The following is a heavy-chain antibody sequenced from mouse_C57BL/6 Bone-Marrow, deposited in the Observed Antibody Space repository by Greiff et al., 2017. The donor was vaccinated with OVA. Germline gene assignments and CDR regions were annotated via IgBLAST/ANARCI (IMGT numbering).Heavy chain of an antibody. D-gene: IGHD1-1*01. CDR1: GYTFTSYW. Sequence: QVQLKQPGAELVMPGASVKLSCKASGYTFTSYWMHWVKQRPGQGLEWIGEIDPSDSYTNYNQKFKGKSTLTVDKSSSTAYMQLSSLTSEDSAVYYCARNLYYFFAYWGQGTLVTVSA. J-gene: IGHJ3*01. V-gene: IGHV1-69*01. CDR2: IDPSDSYT. CDR3: ARNLYYFFAY.